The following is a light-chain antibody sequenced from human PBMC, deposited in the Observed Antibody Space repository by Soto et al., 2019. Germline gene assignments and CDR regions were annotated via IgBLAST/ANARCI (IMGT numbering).Light chain of an antibody. CDR2: GAS. J-gene: IGKJ1*01. CDR3: QHYNNWPRT. Sequence: EIVMTQSPATLSVSPGERATPSCRASQSVSSNLAWYQQKPGQAPRLLIYGASTRATGIPARFSGSASGTEFTLTISSLQSEDFAVYYCQHYNNWPRTFGQGTKVEIK. CDR1: QSVSSN. V-gene: IGKV3-15*01.